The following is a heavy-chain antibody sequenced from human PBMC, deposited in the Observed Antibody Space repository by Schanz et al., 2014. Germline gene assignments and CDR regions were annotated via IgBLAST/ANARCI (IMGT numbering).Heavy chain of an antibody. CDR3: ARDGRKYSSGTLDYFDN. J-gene: IGHJ4*02. CDR2: ISGSGGDT. D-gene: IGHD6-25*01. Sequence: EVQLLESGGGLVQPGGSLRLSCAASGFTFSSYAMSWVRQAPGKGLEWVSAISGSGGDTYYADSVKGRFTISRDNSKNTLYLRMISLRAEDTAIYYCARDGRKYSSGTLDYFDNWGQGTLVTVSS. V-gene: IGHV3-23*01. CDR1: GFTFSSYA.